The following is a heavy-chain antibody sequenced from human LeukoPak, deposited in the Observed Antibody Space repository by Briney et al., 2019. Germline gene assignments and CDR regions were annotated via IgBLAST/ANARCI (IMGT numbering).Heavy chain of an antibody. CDR3: ARNYDSSGYADFDY. J-gene: IGHJ4*02. D-gene: IGHD3-22*01. V-gene: IGHV3-23*01. Sequence: GGTLRLSCAASGFTFSNYGMGWVRQTPGKGLEWLSSVSGSGANTYYADSVKGRFTISRDNAKNSLYLQMNSLRAEDTAVYYCARNYDSSGYADFDYWGQGTLVTVSS. CDR1: GFTFSNYG. CDR2: VSGSGANT.